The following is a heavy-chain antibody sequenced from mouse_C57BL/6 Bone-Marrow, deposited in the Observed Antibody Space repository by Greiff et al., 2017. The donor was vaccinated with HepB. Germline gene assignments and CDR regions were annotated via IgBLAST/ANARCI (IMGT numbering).Heavy chain of an antibody. CDR3: ARNAHFYYYGSSYSFAY. V-gene: IGHV2-2*01. J-gene: IGHJ3*01. CDR2: IWSGGST. CDR1: GFSLTSYG. D-gene: IGHD1-1*01. Sequence: VKLEESGPGLVQPSQSLSITCTVSGFSLTSYGVHWVRQSPGKGLEWLGVIWSGGSTDYNAAFISRLSISKDNSKSQVFFKMNSLQADDTAIYYCARNAHFYYYGSSYSFAYWGQGTLVTVSA.